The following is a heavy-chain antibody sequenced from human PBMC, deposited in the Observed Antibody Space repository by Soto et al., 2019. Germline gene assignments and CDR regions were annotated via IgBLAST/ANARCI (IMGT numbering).Heavy chain of an antibody. CDR3: VRNSGYDFWSGFLY. D-gene: IGHD3-3*01. V-gene: IGHV3-23*01. J-gene: IGHJ4*02. CDR2: ISGSGVTT. Sequence: EVQVLESGGGLVQPGGSLRLSCAASGFTFNTYVMTWVHEAPGKGLEWVASISGSGVTTKYADSVKGRFTISRDNSKNTLYLQMNTLRAEDTAVYYCVRNSGYDFWSGFLYWGQGTLVTVSS. CDR1: GFTFNTYV.